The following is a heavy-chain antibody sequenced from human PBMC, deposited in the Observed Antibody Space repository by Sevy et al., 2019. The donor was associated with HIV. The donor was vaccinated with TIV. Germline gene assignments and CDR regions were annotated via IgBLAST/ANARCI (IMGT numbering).Heavy chain of an antibody. CDR1: GFTFSPYW. D-gene: IGHD1-26*01. CDR3: ARGVGLDC. Sequence: GGSLRLSCAASGFTFSPYWMTWVRQAPGKGREGVANIRPDGSDKYYVDSVKGRFTISRDNAKNSLYLQMNSLGADDTAMYYCARGVGLDCWGQGALVTVSS. CDR2: IRPDGSDK. J-gene: IGHJ4*02. V-gene: IGHV3-7*01.